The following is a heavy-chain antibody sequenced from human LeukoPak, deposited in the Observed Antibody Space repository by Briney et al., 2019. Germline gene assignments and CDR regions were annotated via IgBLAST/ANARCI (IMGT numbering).Heavy chain of an antibody. CDR3: ARLNDGSHVYDAFDI. Sequence: GGSLRLSCVASGFTFTDYSFNWVRQAPGKGLEWVSSINTRGNAVNYADSVKGRFTVSTDNAKNSVFLQMNSLRAEDTAMYYCARLNDGSHVYDAFDIWGQGTMVTVSS. D-gene: IGHD1-26*01. CDR1: GFTFTDYS. CDR2: INTRGNAV. J-gene: IGHJ3*02. V-gene: IGHV3-48*01.